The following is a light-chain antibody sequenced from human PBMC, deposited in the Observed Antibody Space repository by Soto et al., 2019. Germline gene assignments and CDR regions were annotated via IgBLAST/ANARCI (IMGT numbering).Light chain of an antibody. Sequence: QMTQSPSTLSASVGDRVTITCRASQSIGRWLAWYQQKPERAPKLLIFDASYLQTGVPSRFSGSGSRREFTLTISSLQPDDFASYFCQHYNSFPWTFGQGTKVDIK. CDR3: QHYNSFPWT. J-gene: IGKJ1*01. CDR1: QSIGRW. CDR2: DAS. V-gene: IGKV1-5*01.